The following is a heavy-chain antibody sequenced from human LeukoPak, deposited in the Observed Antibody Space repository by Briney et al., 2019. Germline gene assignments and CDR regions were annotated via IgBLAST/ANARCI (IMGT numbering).Heavy chain of an antibody. D-gene: IGHD1-26*01. V-gene: IGHV4-59*02. CDR3: ARDLGGIYFDY. J-gene: IGHJ4*02. CDR1: GGSVSIYY. CDR2: IYNTGTT. Sequence: SETLSLTCAVSGGSVSIYYWTWIRQPPGKGLEWIGYIYNTGTTNYNPSLKSRVTISLDTSKNQFSLKLTSVTAADTAVYYCARDLGGIYFDYWGQGTLVTVSS.